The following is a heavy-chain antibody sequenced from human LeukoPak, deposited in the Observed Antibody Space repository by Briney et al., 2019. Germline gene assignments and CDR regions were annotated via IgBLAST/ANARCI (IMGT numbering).Heavy chain of an antibody. Sequence: PGGSLRLSCAASGFTFSSYEMNWVRQAPGKGLEWVSYISSSGSTIYYADSVKGRFTISRDNAKNSLYLQMNSLRAEDTAVYYCARMNTAMVNGLNYYYYMDVWGKGTTVTISS. CDR3: ARMNTAMVNGLNYYYYMDV. CDR1: GFTFSSYE. CDR2: ISSSGSTI. J-gene: IGHJ6*03. V-gene: IGHV3-48*03. D-gene: IGHD5-18*01.